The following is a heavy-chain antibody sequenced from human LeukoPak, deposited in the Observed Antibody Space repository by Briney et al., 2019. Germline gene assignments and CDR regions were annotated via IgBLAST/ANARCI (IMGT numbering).Heavy chain of an antibody. CDR2: INAYNGNT. CDR1: GYTFTSYG. J-gene: IGHJ6*03. D-gene: IGHD3-22*01. V-gene: IGHV1-18*01. Sequence: GASVKVSCKASGYTFTSYGISWVRQAPGQGLEWMGWINAYNGNTNYAQTLQGRVTMTTDTSTGTASMELRSMSSDDTAGDYCSREVRTMIVVVYYYYMDVWGKGTTVTISS. CDR3: SREVRTMIVVVYYYYMDV.